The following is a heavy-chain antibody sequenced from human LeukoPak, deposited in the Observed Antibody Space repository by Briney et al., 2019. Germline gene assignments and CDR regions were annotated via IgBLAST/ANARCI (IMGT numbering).Heavy chain of an antibody. J-gene: IGHJ4*02. CDR3: ARSVGGFFDY. Sequence: GGSLRLSCAASGFTFSSYAMYWVRQAPGKGLEWVSAITGRGDTTYYADYVKGRFTISRDNSKNTPSLQMNSLRVEDTAVYYCARSVGGFFDYWGQGTLVTVSS. CDR2: ITGRGDTT. V-gene: IGHV3-23*01. CDR1: GFTFSSYA.